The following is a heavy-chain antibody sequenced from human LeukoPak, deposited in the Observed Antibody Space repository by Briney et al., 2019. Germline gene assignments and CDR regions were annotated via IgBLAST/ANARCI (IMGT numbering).Heavy chain of an antibody. CDR2: IYYSGST. V-gene: IGHV4-39*01. Sequence: SETLSLTCTVSGGSISSSTYYWGWIRQPPGKGLEWIGSIYYSGSTYYNPSLKSRVTIPVDTSKNQFSLRLSSLTAADTAVYYCARHDYGDYGISFDYWGQGTQVTVSS. D-gene: IGHD4-17*01. J-gene: IGHJ4*02. CDR1: GGSISSSTYY. CDR3: ARHDYGDYGISFDY.